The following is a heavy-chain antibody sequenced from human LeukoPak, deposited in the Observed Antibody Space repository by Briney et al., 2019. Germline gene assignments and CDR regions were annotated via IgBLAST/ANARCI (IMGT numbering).Heavy chain of an antibody. D-gene: IGHD5-18*01. CDR3: ASGYDSYYFDS. CDR1: GYSISSGYY. J-gene: IGHJ4*02. CDR2: IYHSGST. Sequence: SETLSLTCAVSGYSISSGYYWGWIRQPPGKGLEWIGGIYHSGSTYYNPSLKSRVTISVDTSKNQFSLKLSAVTATDTAVYYCASGYDSYYFDSWGQGTLVTVSS. V-gene: IGHV4-38-2*01.